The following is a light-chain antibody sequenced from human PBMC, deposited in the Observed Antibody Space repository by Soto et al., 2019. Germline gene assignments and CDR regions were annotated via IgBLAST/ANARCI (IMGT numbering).Light chain of an antibody. CDR2: GAS. J-gene: IGKJ1*01. CDR3: QQYANSPPT. CDR1: QSVSSRY. Sequence: EIVLTQSPVTLSLSPGERATLSCRANQSVSSRYLAWYQQKPGQAPRLLIYGASSRATGIPDRFSGSGSGTDFTLTISRLEPEDFAVYYCQQYANSPPTFGQGTKV. V-gene: IGKV3-20*01.